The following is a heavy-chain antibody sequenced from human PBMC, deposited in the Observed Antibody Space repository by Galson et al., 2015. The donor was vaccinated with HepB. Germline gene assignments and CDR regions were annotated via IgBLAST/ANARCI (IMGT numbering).Heavy chain of an antibody. Sequence: LTCTVSGGSTSSSLYFWGWFRQPPGKGLEWIGSIYYNGKTYYNSSLKSRVTISIDTSKNQFSLKLISVSAADTAVYHCARDNPLAKYGNYVVQWGQGTLVTVSS. V-gene: IGHV4-39*07. J-gene: IGHJ4*02. D-gene: IGHD4-11*01. CDR1: GGSTSSSLYF. CDR2: IYYNGKT. CDR3: ARDNPLAKYGNYVVQ.